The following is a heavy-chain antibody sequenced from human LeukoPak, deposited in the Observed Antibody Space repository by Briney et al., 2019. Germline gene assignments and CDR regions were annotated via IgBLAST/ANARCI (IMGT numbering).Heavy chain of an antibody. J-gene: IGHJ3*02. V-gene: IGHV1-2*04. Sequence: ASVKVSCKASGYTFTGYYMHWVRQAPGQGLEWMGWINPNSGGTNYAQKFQGWVTMTRDTSISTAYMEPSRLRSDDTAVYYCARDSPFDAFDIWGQGTMVTVSS. CDR2: INPNSGGT. CDR1: GYTFTGYY. CDR3: ARDSPFDAFDI.